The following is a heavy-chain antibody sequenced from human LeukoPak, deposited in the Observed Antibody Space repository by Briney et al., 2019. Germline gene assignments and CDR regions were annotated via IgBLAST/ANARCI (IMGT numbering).Heavy chain of an antibody. CDR2: ISAYNGNT. J-gene: IGHJ4*02. CDR1: GYTFTSYG. Sequence: GASVKVSCKASGYTFTSYGISWVRQAPGQGLEGMGWISAYNGNTNYAQKLQGRVTMTTDTSTSTAYMELRSLRSDDTAVYYCARISRFGLITMIVGARGKELYDYWGQGTLVTVSS. V-gene: IGHV1-18*01. D-gene: IGHD3-22*01. CDR3: ARISRFGLITMIVGARGKELYDY.